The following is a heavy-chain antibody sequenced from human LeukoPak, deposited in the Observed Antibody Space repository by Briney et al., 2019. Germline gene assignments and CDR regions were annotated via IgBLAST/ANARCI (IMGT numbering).Heavy chain of an antibody. Sequence: ASVKVSCKASGYTFTSYGISWVRQAPGQGLEWMGWISAYNGNTNYAQKLQGRVTMTTDTSTSTAYMELRSLRSDDTAVYYCARDIVGVVVGGNYFDYWGQGTLVTVSS. CDR2: ISAYNGNT. CDR3: ARDIVGVVVGGNYFDY. J-gene: IGHJ4*02. CDR1: GYTFTSYG. D-gene: IGHD2-15*01. V-gene: IGHV1-18*01.